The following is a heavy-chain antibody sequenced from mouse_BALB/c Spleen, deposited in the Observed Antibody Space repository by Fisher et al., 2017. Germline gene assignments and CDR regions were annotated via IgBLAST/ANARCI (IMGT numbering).Heavy chain of an antibody. J-gene: IGHJ4*01. Sequence: KFKGKATLTSDKSSSTAYMELSSLTSEDSAVYYCARTGWGAMDYWGQGTSVTVSS. D-gene: IGHD3-2*02. CDR3: ARTGWGAMDY. V-gene: IGHV1-80*01.